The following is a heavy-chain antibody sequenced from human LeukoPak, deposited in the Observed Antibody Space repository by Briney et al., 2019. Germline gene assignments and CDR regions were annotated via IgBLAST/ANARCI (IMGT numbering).Heavy chain of an antibody. CDR2: ISGSGGST. D-gene: IGHD6-13*01. J-gene: IGHJ4*02. Sequence: QTGGSLRLSCAASGFTFSSYAMSWVRQAPGKGLEWVSAISGSGGSTYYADSVKGRFTISRDNSKNTLYLQMNSLRAEDTAVYYCAKEGYSSSWYGTYFDYWGQGTLVTVSS. CDR1: GFTFSSYA. CDR3: AKEGYSSSWYGTYFDY. V-gene: IGHV3-23*01.